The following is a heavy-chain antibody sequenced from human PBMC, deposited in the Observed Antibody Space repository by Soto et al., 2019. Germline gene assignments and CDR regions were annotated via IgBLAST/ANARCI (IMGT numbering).Heavy chain of an antibody. D-gene: IGHD1-26*01. CDR3: ARLANSGSYFDY. CDR2: INHRGST. Sequence: SETLSLTCAVYGGPFSGYYWSWIRQPPGKGLEWIGEINHRGSTNYNPSLKSRVTISVDTSKNQFSLKLSSVTAADTAVYYCARLANSGSYFDYWIQGTLVTVSS. J-gene: IGHJ4*02. CDR1: GGPFSGYY. V-gene: IGHV4-34*01.